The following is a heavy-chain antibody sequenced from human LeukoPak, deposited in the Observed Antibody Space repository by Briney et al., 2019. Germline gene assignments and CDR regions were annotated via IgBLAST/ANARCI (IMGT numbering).Heavy chain of an antibody. D-gene: IGHD2-2*01. Sequence: GPSVKVSCKASGYTFTGYYMHWVRQAPGQGLEWMGWINPNSGGTNYAQKFQGRVTMTRDTSISTAYMELSRLRSDDTAVYYCARGVVVPAAGNNWFDPWGQGTLVTVSS. CDR1: GYTFTGYY. V-gene: IGHV1-2*02. J-gene: IGHJ5*02. CDR2: INPNSGGT. CDR3: ARGVVVPAAGNNWFDP.